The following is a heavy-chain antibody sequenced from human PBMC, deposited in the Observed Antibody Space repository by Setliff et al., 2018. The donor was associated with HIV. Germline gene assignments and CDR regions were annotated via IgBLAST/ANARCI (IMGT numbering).Heavy chain of an antibody. D-gene: IGHD5-12*01. CDR3: ARDWRHGYDLNFDY. Sequence: GGSLRLSCAASGFAFSGHQMSWVRQAPGKGLEWVAKIKQDGSDKYYVDSVKGRFTISRDNAKNSLYLQTNSLRAEDTAMYYCARDWRHGYDLNFDYWGQGTLVTVSS. CDR1: GFAFSGHQ. V-gene: IGHV3-7*01. J-gene: IGHJ4*02. CDR2: IKQDGSDK.